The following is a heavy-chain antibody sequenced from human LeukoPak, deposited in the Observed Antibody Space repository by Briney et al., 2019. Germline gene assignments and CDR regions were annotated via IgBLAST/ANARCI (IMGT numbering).Heavy chain of an antibody. V-gene: IGHV3-21*01. D-gene: IGHD2-8*01. Sequence: GSLRLSCAASGFTFSAYTMTWVRQAPGKGLEWVSSIKTSSRYTFYADSVKGRFTISRDSAKKSLYLQINSLRAEDTAVYYCARVEDSNGYYFYYMDVWGKGTTVTVSS. CDR2: IKTSSRYT. CDR3: ARVEDSNGYYFYYMDV. CDR1: GFTFSAYT. J-gene: IGHJ6*03.